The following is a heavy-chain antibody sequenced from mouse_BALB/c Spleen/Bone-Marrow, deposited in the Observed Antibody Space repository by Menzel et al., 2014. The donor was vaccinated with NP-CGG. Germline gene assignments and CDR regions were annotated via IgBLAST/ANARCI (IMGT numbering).Heavy chain of an antibody. J-gene: IGHJ2*02. CDR3: ARGRTTVVSDY. D-gene: IGHD1-1*01. Sequence: VKLVESGAEVVKPGASVKVSCKASGYTFTNYWMRWVKQRPGQGLEWIGEIEPSDSYTNYNQDFKGKATLTVDKSSSTAYMQLSSLTSEDSAVYYCARGRTTVVSDYWGQGTSLTVSS. CDR2: IEPSDSYT. CDR1: GYTFTNYW. V-gene: IGHV1-69*02.